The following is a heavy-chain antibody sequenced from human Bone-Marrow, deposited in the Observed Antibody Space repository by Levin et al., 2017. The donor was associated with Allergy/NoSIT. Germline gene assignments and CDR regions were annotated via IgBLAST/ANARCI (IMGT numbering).Heavy chain of an antibody. J-gene: IGHJ6*02. D-gene: IGHD2/OR15-2a*01. V-gene: IGHV4-59*01. Sequence: SETLSLTCTVSGGSISSYYWSWIRQPPGKGLEWIGYIYYSGSTNYNPSLKSRVTISVDTSKNQFSLKLSSVTAADTAVYYCAREVLRRNIDYGMDVWGQGTTVTVSS. CDR3: AREVLRRNIDYGMDV. CDR1: GGSISSYY. CDR2: IYYSGST.